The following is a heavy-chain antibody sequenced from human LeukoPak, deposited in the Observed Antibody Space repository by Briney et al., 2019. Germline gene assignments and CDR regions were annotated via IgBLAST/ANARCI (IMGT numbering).Heavy chain of an antibody. CDR2: INHSGST. CDR3: ARMGAEINWFDP. Sequence: PSETLSLTCAVYGGSFSGYYWSWIRQPPGKGLEWIGEINHSGSTNYNPSLKSRVTISVDTSKNQFSLKLSSVTAADTAVYYCARMGAEINWFDPWGQGTLVTVSS. J-gene: IGHJ5*02. CDR1: GGSFSGYY. V-gene: IGHV4-34*01. D-gene: IGHD1-26*01.